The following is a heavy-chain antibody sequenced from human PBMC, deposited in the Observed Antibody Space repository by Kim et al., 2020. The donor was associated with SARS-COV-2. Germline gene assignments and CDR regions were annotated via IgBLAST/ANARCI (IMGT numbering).Heavy chain of an antibody. CDR1: GFTFSSYW. CDR2: IKQDGSEK. CDR3: ARVGSSSWYFDY. V-gene: IGHV3-7*01. J-gene: IGHJ4*02. D-gene: IGHD6-13*01. Sequence: GGSLRLSCAASGFTFSSYWMSWVRQAPGKGLEWVVNIKQDGSEKYYVDSVMGRFTISRDNAKNSLYLQMNSLRAEDTAVYYCARVGSSSWYFDYWGQGTLVTVSS.